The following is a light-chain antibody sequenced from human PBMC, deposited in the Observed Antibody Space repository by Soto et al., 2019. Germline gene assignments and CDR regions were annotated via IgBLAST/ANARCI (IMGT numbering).Light chain of an antibody. J-gene: IGKJ5*01. CDR2: DAS. CDR1: QSVSSY. V-gene: IGKV3-11*01. CDR3: QQRSSWPPT. Sequence: VLTQAPDTLSVSPGERATLSCRASQSVSSYLAWYQQRPGQAPRLLIYDASNRATGVPARFSGSASGTDFTLTISSLEPEDFAVYYCQQRSSWPPTFGQGTRLEIK.